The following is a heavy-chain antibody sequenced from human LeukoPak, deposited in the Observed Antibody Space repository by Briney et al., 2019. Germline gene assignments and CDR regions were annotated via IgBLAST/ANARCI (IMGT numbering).Heavy chain of an antibody. CDR2: MSNDGNNK. D-gene: IGHD6-6*01. CDR1: GFTFSNFA. V-gene: IGHV3-30-3*01. Sequence: GRSLRLSCAASGFTFSNFAMHWVRQAPGKGLEWVAVMSNDGNNKYYADSVKGRFTISRDNSKNTLYLQMNSLRAEDTAVYYCARGRGVYSSSSQMTDWGQGTLVTVSS. J-gene: IGHJ4*02. CDR3: ARGRGVYSSSSQMTD.